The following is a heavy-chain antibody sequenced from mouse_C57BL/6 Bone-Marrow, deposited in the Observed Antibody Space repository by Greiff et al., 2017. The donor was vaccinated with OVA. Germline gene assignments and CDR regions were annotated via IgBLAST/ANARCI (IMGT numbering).Heavy chain of an antibody. CDR3: RTDYSNYVDY. CDR1: GYTFTSYG. J-gene: IGHJ2*01. V-gene: IGHV1-81*01. D-gene: IGHD2-5*01. Sequence: QVQLQQSGAELARPGASVKLSCKASGYTFTSYGISWVKQRTGQGLEWIGEIYPRSGNTYYNEKFKGKATITADTSSNTAYLQLSSLTSEDTAVYYCRTDYSNYVDYWGQGTTLTVSS. CDR2: IYPRSGNT.